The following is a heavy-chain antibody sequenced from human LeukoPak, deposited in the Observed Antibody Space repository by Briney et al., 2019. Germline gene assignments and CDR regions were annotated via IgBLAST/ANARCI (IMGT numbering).Heavy chain of an antibody. V-gene: IGHV3-21*01. CDR1: GFIFNDYS. Sequence: TGGSLRLSCAASGFIFNDYSLNWVRQAPGKGLEWVSSVGSSGTYIYYADSVKGRFTISRDNAKNSLYLQMNSLRAEDTAVYYCARADPHIHYDFWSGRDDGAFDIWGQGTMVTVSS. D-gene: IGHD3-3*01. CDR3: ARADPHIHYDFWSGRDDGAFDI. CDR2: VGSSGTYI. J-gene: IGHJ3*02.